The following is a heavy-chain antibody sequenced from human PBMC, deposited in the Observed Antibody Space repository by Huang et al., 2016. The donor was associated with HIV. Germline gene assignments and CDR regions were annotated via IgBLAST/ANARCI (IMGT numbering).Heavy chain of an antibody. CDR2: IYPVDSDP. D-gene: IGHD5-18*01. CDR3: ARPLLGYSNGYYFDY. CDR1: GFSFTNYW. V-gene: IGHV5-51*03. Sequence: EVQLVQSGAEVKKPGESLKISCKGSGFSFTNYWIGWVRQMPGKGLEWMGIIYPVDSDPTYSPSFRGQVTISADKSINTAYLQWNSLKASDSAMYYCARPLLGYSNGYYFDYWGQGTLVTVSS. J-gene: IGHJ4*02.